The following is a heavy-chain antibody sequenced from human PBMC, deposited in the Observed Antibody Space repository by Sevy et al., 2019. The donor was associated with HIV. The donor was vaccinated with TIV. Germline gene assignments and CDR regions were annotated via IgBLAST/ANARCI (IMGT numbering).Heavy chain of an antibody. D-gene: IGHD3-22*01. J-gene: IGHJ3*02. Sequence: ASVKVSCKASGYTFTSYGISWVRQAPGQGLEWMGWISAYNGNTNYAQKLQGRVTMTTDTSTSTAYMELRSLGSDDTAAYYCARSYYDSSGYYYLLGDDAFDIWGQGTMVTVSS. CDR2: ISAYNGNT. CDR1: GYTFTSYG. CDR3: ARSYYDSSGYYYLLGDDAFDI. V-gene: IGHV1-18*04.